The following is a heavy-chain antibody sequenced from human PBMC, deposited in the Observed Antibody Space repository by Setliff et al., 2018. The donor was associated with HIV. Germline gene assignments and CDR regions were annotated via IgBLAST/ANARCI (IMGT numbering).Heavy chain of an antibody. CDR1: GDSVSNGRYY. CDR2: IYTSGST. V-gene: IGHV4-61*09. J-gene: IGHJ6*03. Sequence: SETLSLTCTVSGDSVSNGRYYWSWIRQPAGKGLEWIGHIYTSGSTNYNPSLKSRVTISVDTSKNQFSLKMSSVTAADTAVYYCAGPYSSSSYYYYHMDVWG. D-gene: IGHD6-6*01. CDR3: AGPYSSSSYYYYHMDV.